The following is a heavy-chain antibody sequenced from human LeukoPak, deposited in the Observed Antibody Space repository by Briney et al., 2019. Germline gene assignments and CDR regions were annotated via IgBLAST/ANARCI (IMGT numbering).Heavy chain of an antibody. Sequence: GGSLRLSCAASGFTFSIYAMTWVRQAPGKGLEWVSTVSSSGGGTYYADSVKGRFTISRDNSKDTLYLQMNSLRAEDTAVYYCAKDARGNCYKGYFDYWGQGTLVTVSS. D-gene: IGHD1-26*01. V-gene: IGHV3-23*01. CDR1: GFTFSIYA. CDR3: AKDARGNCYKGYFDY. CDR2: VSSSGGGT. J-gene: IGHJ4*02.